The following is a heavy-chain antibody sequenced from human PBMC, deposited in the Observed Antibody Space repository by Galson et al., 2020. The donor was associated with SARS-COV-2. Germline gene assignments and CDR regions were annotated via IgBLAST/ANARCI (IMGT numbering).Heavy chain of an antibody. CDR2: IYYSGST. J-gene: IGHJ5*02. D-gene: IGHD3-10*01. V-gene: IGHV4-59*11. CDR3: ARAGDSGSYPNWFDP. CDR1: GGSISSHY. Sequence: SETLSLTCTVSGGSISSHYWSWIRQPPGKGLEWIGYIYYSGSTNYNPSLKSRVTISVDTSKNQFSLKLSSVTAADTAVYYCARAGDSGSYPNWFDPWGQGTLVTVSS.